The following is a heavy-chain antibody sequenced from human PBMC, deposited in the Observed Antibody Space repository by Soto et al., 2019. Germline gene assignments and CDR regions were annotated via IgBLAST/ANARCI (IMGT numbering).Heavy chain of an antibody. V-gene: IGHV3-11*01. CDR2: ISSSGSTI. D-gene: IGHD3-22*01. J-gene: IGHJ4*02. CDR1: GFTFSDYY. Sequence: GGSLRFSCAASGFTFSDYYMSWIRQAPGKGLEWVSYISSSGSTIYYADSVKGRFTISRDNAKNSLYLQMNSLRAEDTAVYYCARVPGYYDSSGYYPNWGQGTLVTVSS. CDR3: ARVPGYYDSSGYYPN.